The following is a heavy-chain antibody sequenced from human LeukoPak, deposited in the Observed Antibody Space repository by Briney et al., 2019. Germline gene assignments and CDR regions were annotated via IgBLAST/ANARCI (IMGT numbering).Heavy chain of an antibody. J-gene: IGHJ4*02. Sequence: HPGGSLRLSCAASGFTFSSYAMSWVRQAPGKGLEWVSAISGSASGGTTYEDSVKGRFTVSRDNSKGTMYLQMNSLRAEDTAVYYCAKVKTHWYFDNWGRGTLVTVSS. CDR3: AKVKTHWYFDN. D-gene: IGHD1-1*01. CDR1: GFTFSSYA. CDR2: ISGSASGGT. V-gene: IGHV3-23*01.